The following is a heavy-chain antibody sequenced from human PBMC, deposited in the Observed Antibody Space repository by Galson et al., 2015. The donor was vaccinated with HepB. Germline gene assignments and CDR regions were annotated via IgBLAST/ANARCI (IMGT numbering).Heavy chain of an antibody. CDR1: GYTFTSYA. V-gene: IGHV1-3*01. CDR3: AMIAVAGTGGDY. Sequence: SVKVSCKASGYTFTSYAMHWVRQAPGQRLEWMGWINAGNGNTKYSQKFQGRVTITRDTSASTAYMELSSLRSEDTAVYYCAMIAVAGTGGDYWGQGTLVTVSS. J-gene: IGHJ4*02. CDR2: INAGNGNT. D-gene: IGHD6-19*01.